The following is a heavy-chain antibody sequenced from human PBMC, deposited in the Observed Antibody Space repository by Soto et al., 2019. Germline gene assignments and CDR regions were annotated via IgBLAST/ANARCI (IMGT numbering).Heavy chain of an antibody. CDR3: TRGRSSSWYVGDY. CDR1: GGSFSGYY. Sequence: QVQLQQWGAGLLKPSETLSLTCAVYGGSFSGYYWSWIRQPPGKGLEWIGEINHSGSTNYNPSLKSRVTISVDTSKNQFSLKLNSVTAADTAVYYCTRGRSSSWYVGDYWGQGTLVTVSS. CDR2: INHSGST. V-gene: IGHV4-34*01. D-gene: IGHD6-13*01. J-gene: IGHJ4*01.